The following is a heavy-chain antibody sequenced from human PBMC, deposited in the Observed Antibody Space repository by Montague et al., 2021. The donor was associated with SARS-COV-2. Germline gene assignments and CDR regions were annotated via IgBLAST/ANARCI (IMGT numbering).Heavy chain of an antibody. Sequence: SVKVSCKASGYTFTGYYMHWVRQAPGQGLEWMGWINPNSGGTNYAQKFQGWVTMTRDTSISTAYMELSRLRSDDTAVYYYARAERGYCSSTSCPAAFYYWGQGTLVTVSS. V-gene: IGHV1-2*04. J-gene: IGHJ4*02. CDR3: ARAERGYCSSTSCPAAFYY. D-gene: IGHD2-2*01. CDR2: INPNSGGT. CDR1: GYTFTGYY.